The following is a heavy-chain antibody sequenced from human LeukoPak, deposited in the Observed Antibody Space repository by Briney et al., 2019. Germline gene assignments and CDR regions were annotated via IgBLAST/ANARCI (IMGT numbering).Heavy chain of an antibody. J-gene: IGHJ4*02. D-gene: IGHD6-6*01. CDR3: AMGQLFATIDY. CDR1: GGSFSGYY. Sequence: SETLSLTCAVYGGSFSGYYWSWIRQPPGKGLEWIGEINHSGSTNYNPSLKSRVTISVDTSKNQFSLKLSSVTAADTAVYYCAMGQLFATIDYWGQGTLVTVSS. V-gene: IGHV4-34*01. CDR2: INHSGST.